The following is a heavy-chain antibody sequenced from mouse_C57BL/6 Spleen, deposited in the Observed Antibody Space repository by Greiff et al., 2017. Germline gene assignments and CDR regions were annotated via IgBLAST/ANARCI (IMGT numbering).Heavy chain of an antibody. J-gene: IGHJ4*01. Sequence: EVKLMESGGDLVKPGGSLKLSCAASGFTFSSYGMSWVRQTPDKRLEWVATISSGGSYTYYPDSVKGRFTISRDNAKNNLYLPTSRLKAEDTAMYYCAGLLHAMDYWGQGTSVTVSS. CDR1: GFTFSSYG. CDR3: AGLLHAMDY. V-gene: IGHV5-6*01. D-gene: IGHD2-3*01. CDR2: ISSGGSYT.